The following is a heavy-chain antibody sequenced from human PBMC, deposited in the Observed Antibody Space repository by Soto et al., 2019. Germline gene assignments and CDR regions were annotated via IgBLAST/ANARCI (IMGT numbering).Heavy chain of an antibody. V-gene: IGHV4-31*03. J-gene: IGHJ3*02. Sequence: QVQLQESGPGLVKPSQTLSLTCTVSGGSISSGGYYWSWIRQHPGKGLEWIGYIYYSGSTYYNPSLKSRVTTAADASKNQFSLKVSSVTAADTAVYYCARGGIVVVVAARDAFDIWGQGTMVTVSS. CDR2: IYYSGST. CDR3: ARGGIVVVVAARDAFDI. D-gene: IGHD2-15*01. CDR1: GGSISSGGYY.